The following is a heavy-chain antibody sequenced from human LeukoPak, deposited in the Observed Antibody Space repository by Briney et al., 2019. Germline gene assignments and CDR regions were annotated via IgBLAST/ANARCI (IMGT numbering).Heavy chain of an antibody. CDR1: GYTFTSYG. CDR3: ATYSAAGRTYYFDY. CDR2: ISAYNGNT. J-gene: IGHJ4*02. D-gene: IGHD6-13*01. V-gene: IGHV1-18*01. Sequence: ASVKVSCKASGYTFTSYGISWVRQAPGQGLEWMGWISAYNGNTNYAQKLQGRVTMTRDTSTSTAYMELRSLRSDDTAVDYCATYSAAGRTYYFDYWGQGALVTVSS.